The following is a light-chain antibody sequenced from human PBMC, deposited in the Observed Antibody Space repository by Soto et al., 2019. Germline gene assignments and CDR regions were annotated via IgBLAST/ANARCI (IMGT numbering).Light chain of an antibody. CDR2: GAS. Sequence: EIVLTQSPGTLSLSPGESVTLSCRASQSVRGTFLAWYQHKPGQAPRLLIDGASRRATGIPERYSGSGSGTDFRLTVSRLEPEDFAVYYCQQYGDSPYTFGQGAKLEI. CDR3: QQYGDSPYT. J-gene: IGKJ2*01. V-gene: IGKV3-20*01. CDR1: QSVRGTF.